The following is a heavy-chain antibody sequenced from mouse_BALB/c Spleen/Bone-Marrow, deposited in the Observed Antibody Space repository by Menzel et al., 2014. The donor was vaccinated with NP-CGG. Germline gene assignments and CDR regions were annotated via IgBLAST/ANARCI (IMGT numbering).Heavy chain of an antibody. CDR2: IDPETGGT. V-gene: IGHV1-15*01. CDR1: GYTFXDYE. D-gene: IGHD2-1*01. CDR3: TREGYGNSYYFDY. J-gene: IGHJ2*01. Sequence: QVHLQQSGAELVRPGASVTLSCKASGYTFXDYEMHWVKQTPVHGLEWIGAIDPETGGTAYNQKFKGKATLTADKSSSTAYMELRSLTSEDSAVYYCTREGYGNSYYFDYWGQGTTLTVSS.